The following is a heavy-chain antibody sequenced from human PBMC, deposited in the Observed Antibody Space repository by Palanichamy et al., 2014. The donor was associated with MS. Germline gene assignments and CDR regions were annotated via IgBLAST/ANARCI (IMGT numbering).Heavy chain of an antibody. CDR1: GFSFSSYG. V-gene: IGHV3-33*01. CDR2: IWYDGSNK. Sequence: QVQMVESGGGVVQPGRSLRLSCAASGFSFSSYGMHWVRQAPGKGLEWVAFIWYDGSNKFYADSVKGRFTISRDNFKNTLYLQMNSPRAEDTAVYYCARGGGTSGWYHFDYWGQGNLVTVSS. CDR3: ARGGGTSGWYHFDY. D-gene: IGHD6-19*01. J-gene: IGHJ4*02.